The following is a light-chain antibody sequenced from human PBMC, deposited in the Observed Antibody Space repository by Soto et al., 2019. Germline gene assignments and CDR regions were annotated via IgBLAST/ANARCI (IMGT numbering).Light chain of an antibody. J-gene: IGLJ2*01. CDR1: DSDIGSYNF. Sequence: QSVLTQPASVSGSPGQSITISCTGSDSDIGSYNFVSWFQQHSGQVPKLIIYEVTNRPSGVSDRFSGSKSGRTASLTISGIQAVDEADYYCSSYSSGSTLVLFGGGTKVTVL. CDR3: SSYSSGSTLVL. CDR2: EVT. V-gene: IGLV2-14*01.